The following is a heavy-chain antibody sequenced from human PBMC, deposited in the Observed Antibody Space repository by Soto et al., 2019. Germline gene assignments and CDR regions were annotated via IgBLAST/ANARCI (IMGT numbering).Heavy chain of an antibody. CDR2: ISYDGSIA. Sequence: GGSLRLSCEGSGFPFSSYAIHWVRQTPGKGLEWVAVISYDGSIAYYSDSVKGRFTISRDTPTNTVYLQLNGLRGDDTAVYYCARPPRDLWSGYSTYFDYWGQGTLVTVSS. CDR3: ARPPRDLWSGYSTYFDY. CDR1: GFPFSSYA. D-gene: IGHD3-3*01. V-gene: IGHV3-30-3*01. J-gene: IGHJ4*02.